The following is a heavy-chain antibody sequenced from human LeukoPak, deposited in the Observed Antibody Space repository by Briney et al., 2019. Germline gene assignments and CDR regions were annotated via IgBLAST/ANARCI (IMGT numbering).Heavy chain of an antibody. CDR2: TNSDGSST. D-gene: IGHD5/OR15-5a*01. CDR3: TRDSSNYYYYMDV. CDR1: GFTFSSYW. V-gene: IGHV3-74*01. J-gene: IGHJ6*03. Sequence: GGSLRLSCAASGFTFSSYWMHWVRQAPGKGLVWVSRTNSDGSSTNYADSVKGRFTISRDNAKNTLYLQMNSLRAEDTAVYYCTRDSSNYYYYMDVWDKGTTVTVSS.